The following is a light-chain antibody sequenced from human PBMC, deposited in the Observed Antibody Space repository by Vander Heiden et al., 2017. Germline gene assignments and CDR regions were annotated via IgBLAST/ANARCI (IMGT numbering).Light chain of an antibody. CDR3: QVWDGGSDLLVV. CDR1: DIESKS. Sequence: SDVLTQPPPASVAPGQTASIICGGRDIESKSVQWYQQRPGQAPLLVVYDDNGRPSGIPERFSGSNSGNTATLIITGVEAGDEGDYFCQVWDGGSDLLVVFGGGTKLTVL. J-gene: IGLJ2*01. CDR2: DDN. V-gene: IGLV3-21*02.